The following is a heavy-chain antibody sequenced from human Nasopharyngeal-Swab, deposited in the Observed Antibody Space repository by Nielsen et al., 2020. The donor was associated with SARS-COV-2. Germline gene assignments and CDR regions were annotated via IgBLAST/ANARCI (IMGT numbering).Heavy chain of an antibody. Sequence: GESLKISCAASGFTFSSYAMHWVRQAPGKGLEWVAVISYDGSNKYYADSVKGRFTISRDNSKNTLDLQMNSLRAEDTAIYYCAKDRDSGDDSGEYYHYYGMDVWGQGTTVTASS. CDR3: AKDRDSGDDSGEYYHYYGMDV. J-gene: IGHJ6*02. V-gene: IGHV3-30-3*01. CDR1: GFTFSSYA. D-gene: IGHD5-12*01. CDR2: ISYDGSNK.